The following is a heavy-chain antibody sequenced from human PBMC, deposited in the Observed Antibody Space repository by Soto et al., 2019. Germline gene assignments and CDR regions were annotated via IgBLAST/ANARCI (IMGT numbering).Heavy chain of an antibody. CDR3: ARDLDYYDSSGYYLDY. V-gene: IGHV3-30-3*01. CDR1: GFTFSSYA. D-gene: IGHD3-22*01. J-gene: IGHJ4*02. Sequence: QVQLVESGGGVVQPGRSLRLSCAASGFTFSSYAMHWVRQAPGKGLEWVAVISYDGSNKYYADSVKGRFTISRDNSKNTLYLQMNSLRAEATAVYYCARDLDYYDSSGYYLDYWGQGTLVTVSS. CDR2: ISYDGSNK.